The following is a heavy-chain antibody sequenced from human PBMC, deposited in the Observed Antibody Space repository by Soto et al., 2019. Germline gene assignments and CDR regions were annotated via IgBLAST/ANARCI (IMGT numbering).Heavy chain of an antibody. CDR1: GGTFSSYA. CDR2: IIPIFGTA. Sequence: GASVKVSCKASGGTFSSYAISWVRQAPGQGLEWMGGIIPIFGTANYAQKFQGRVTITADKSTSTAYMELSSLRSEDTAVYYCARVTAGYCTNGVCYTGMSGAFDIWGQGTMVTVSS. CDR3: ARVTAGYCTNGVCYTGMSGAFDI. D-gene: IGHD2-8*01. J-gene: IGHJ3*02. V-gene: IGHV1-69*06.